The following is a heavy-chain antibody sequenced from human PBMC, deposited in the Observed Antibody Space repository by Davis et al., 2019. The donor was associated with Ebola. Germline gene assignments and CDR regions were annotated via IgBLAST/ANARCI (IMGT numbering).Heavy chain of an antibody. D-gene: IGHD3-3*01. Sequence: GGSLRLSCAASGFTFSSYAMSWVRQAPGKGLEWVSVIYSGGRTYYADSVKGRFTISRDNSKNTLYLQMNSLRAEDTAVYYCARDPYYDFWSGYWNWGQGTLVTVSS. J-gene: IGHJ4*02. CDR1: GFTFSSYA. V-gene: IGHV3-53*01. CDR3: ARDPYYDFWSGYWN. CDR2: IYSGGRT.